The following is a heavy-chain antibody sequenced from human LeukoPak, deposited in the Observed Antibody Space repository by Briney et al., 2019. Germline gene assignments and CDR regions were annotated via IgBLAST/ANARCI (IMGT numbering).Heavy chain of an antibody. V-gene: IGHV4-34*01. D-gene: IGHD5-18*01. CDR1: GGSFSGYY. J-gene: IGHJ4*02. Sequence: SETLSLTCAVYGGSFSGYYWSWIRQPPGKGLEWIGEINHSGSTNYNPSLKSRVTISVDTSKNQFSLKLSSVTAADTAVYYCARTRGYSLYWGQGTLVTVSS. CDR3: ARTRGYSLY. CDR2: INHSGST.